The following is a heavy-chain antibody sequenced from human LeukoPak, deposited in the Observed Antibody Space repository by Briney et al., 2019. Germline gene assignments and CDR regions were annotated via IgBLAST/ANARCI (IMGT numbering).Heavy chain of an antibody. CDR3: TRVQAGRSGHMDV. D-gene: IGHD2-8*02. CDR1: GFTFNSYA. J-gene: IGHJ6*02. V-gene: IGHV3-74*01. Sequence: GWSLSLSCEASGFTFNSYAMSWVRQAPGKGLVWVSRISPDGSDTTYADSVKGRFTISRDNSKNTLYLQMNSLRDEDAAVYQCTRVQAGRSGHMDVWGRGTTVTVSS. CDR2: ISPDGSDT.